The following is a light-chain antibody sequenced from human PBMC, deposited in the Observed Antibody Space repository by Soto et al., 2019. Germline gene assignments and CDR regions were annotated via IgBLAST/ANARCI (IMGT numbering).Light chain of an antibody. V-gene: IGLV2-14*01. Sequence: QSALTQPASVAGSAGQSITIACSGTMRDVGAYNLVSWYQQHPGTAPKLIIYEVRNRPSRISSRFSGSRSGNTASLTISGLQPEDEGDYYCRAYTARSPLVFGGGTKVTVL. CDR1: MRDVGAYNL. J-gene: IGLJ3*02. CDR3: RAYTARSPLV. CDR2: EVR.